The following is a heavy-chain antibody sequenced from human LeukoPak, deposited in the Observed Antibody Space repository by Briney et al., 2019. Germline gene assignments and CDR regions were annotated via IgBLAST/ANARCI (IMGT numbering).Heavy chain of an antibody. V-gene: IGHV3-66*02. J-gene: IGHJ4*02. CDR1: GFTVSSNY. Sequence: GGPLRLSCAASGFTVSSNYMSWVRQAPGKGLEWVSVIYSGGSTYYADSVKGRFTISRDNSKNTLYLQMNSLRAEDTAVYYCAVNYYGSGSYYKVYYFDYWGQGTLVTVSS. CDR3: AVNYYGSGSYYKVYYFDY. D-gene: IGHD3-10*01. CDR2: IYSGGST.